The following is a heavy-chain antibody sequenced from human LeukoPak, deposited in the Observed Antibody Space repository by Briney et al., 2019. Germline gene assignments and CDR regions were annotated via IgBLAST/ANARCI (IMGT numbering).Heavy chain of an antibody. CDR3: ARAPSKYQLPWGGDAFAI. V-gene: IGHV1-2*02. J-gene: IGHJ3*02. Sequence: ASVKVSCKASGYTFTGYYMHWVRQSPGQGREGMGGINPNHGGRNNAQKIQGRVTMTSDTSISTAYMELSRLRSDNTAVYYCARAPSKYQLPWGGDAFAIWGQGTMVTVSS. CDR1: GYTFTGYY. CDR2: INPNHGGR. D-gene: IGHD2-2*01.